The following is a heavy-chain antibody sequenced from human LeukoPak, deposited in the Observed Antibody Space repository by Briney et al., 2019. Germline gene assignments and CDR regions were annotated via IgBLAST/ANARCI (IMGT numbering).Heavy chain of an antibody. D-gene: IGHD6-13*01. CDR3: AKPPTPYSSSWNPAYYYYGMDV. J-gene: IGHJ6*02. V-gene: IGHV3-23*01. CDR1: GFTFSRYA. Sequence: GGSLRLSCAASGFTFSRYAMSWVRQAPGKELEWVSTFGNSAHYADSVKGRFTISRDNSKNTLYLQMNSLRAEDTAVYYCAKPPTPYSSSWNPAYYYYGMDVWGQGTTVTVSS. CDR2: FGNSA.